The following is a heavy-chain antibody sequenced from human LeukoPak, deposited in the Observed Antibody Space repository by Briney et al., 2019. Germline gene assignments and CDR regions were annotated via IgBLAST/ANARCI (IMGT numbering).Heavy chain of an antibody. CDR3: ARDSTMIVVVHDAFDI. V-gene: IGHV3-9*01. Sequence: GGSLRLSCAASGFTFDDYAMHWVRQAPGKGLEWVEGISWNSGSIGYADSVKGRFTISRDNAKNSLYLQMNSLRAEDTALYYCARDSTMIVVVHDAFDIWGQGTMVTVSS. CDR2: ISWNSGSI. J-gene: IGHJ3*02. CDR1: GFTFDDYA. D-gene: IGHD3-22*01.